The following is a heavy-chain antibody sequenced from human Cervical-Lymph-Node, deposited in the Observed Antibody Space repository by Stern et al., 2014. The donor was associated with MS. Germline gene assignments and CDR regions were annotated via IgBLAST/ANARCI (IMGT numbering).Heavy chain of an antibody. V-gene: IGHV5-51*01. Sequence: EVQLVESGAEVKKPGESLKISCKGSGYSFTATWIAWVRQMPGKCLEWMGIIYPGASDTRYSPSFQGQVTISADKSISTAYLQWSSLKASDTAMYYCARDYGDYAFDYWGQGTLVTVSS. CDR3: ARDYGDYAFDY. CDR2: IYPGASDT. CDR1: GYSFTATW. D-gene: IGHD4-17*01. J-gene: IGHJ4*02.